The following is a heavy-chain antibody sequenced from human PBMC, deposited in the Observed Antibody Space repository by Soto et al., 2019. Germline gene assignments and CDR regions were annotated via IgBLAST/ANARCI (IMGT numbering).Heavy chain of an antibody. CDR1: GFTFSTYS. V-gene: IGHV3-48*02. Sequence: EVQLVESGGVLVQPGGSLRLSCAASGFTFSTYSINWVRQAPGKGLEWVSYLGRSGRTIYYADSVKGRFTSSRDKAKNSRYLQHKCVRDEDTAVYCCASDSGVACEVDLWGQGTTVTVS. CDR3: ASDSGVACEVDL. D-gene: IGHD3-3*01. J-gene: IGHJ6*02. CDR2: LGRSGRTI.